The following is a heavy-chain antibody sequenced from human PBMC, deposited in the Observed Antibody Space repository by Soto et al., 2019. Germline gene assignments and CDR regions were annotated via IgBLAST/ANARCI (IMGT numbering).Heavy chain of an antibody. D-gene: IGHD6-19*01. J-gene: IGHJ6*02. Sequence: GGSLRLSCAASGLPFSSYGMHWVRQAPGKGLEWVAVISYDGRNKYYADAVKGRFTISRDNSKNTLYLQMSSLRAEDTAVYYCVKDGSSGWPYFYDMDFWGPGTTVTGS. CDR1: GLPFSSYG. V-gene: IGHV3-30*18. CDR3: VKDGSSGWPYFYDMDF. CDR2: ISYDGRNK.